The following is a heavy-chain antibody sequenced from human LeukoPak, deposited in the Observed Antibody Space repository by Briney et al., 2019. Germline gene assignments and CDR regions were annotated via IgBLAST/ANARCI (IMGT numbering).Heavy chain of an antibody. V-gene: IGHV1-69*13. D-gene: IGHD2-15*01. CDR1: GGTFSSYA. CDR3: ARDEPEYCSGGSCYKSDPYYYYMDV. J-gene: IGHJ6*03. CDR2: IIPIFGTA. Sequence: ASVKVSCKASGGTFSSYAISWVRQAPGQGLEWMGGIIPIFGTANYAQKFQGRVTITADESTSTAYMELSSLRSEDTAVYYCARDEPEYCSGGSCYKSDPYYYYMDVWGKGTTVTISS.